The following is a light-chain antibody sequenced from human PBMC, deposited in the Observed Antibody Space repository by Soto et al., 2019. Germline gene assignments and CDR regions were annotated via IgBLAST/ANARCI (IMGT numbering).Light chain of an antibody. V-gene: IGKV1-33*01. J-gene: IGKJ2*02. CDR3: QQFDSVPCT. Sequence: IEMTQSPSALSASAGDRVTITCQASQGIKNYVIWYQQKPGRAPKLLIYDAASLGTGVSSRFSGSGSGTHFTLTISSLQPEDVATYYCQQFDSVPCTFGQGTKLEIK. CDR2: DAA. CDR1: QGIKNY.